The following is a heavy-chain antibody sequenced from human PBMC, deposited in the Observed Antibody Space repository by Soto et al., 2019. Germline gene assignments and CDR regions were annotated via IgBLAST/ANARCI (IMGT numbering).Heavy chain of an antibody. Sequence: GGSLRLSCAASGFTVSSNYMSWVRQAPGKGLEWVSVIYSGGSTYYADSVEGRFTITIDNSKNTLYLQMNSLRAEDTAVYYCARGPIIAAADDAVDIWGQGTMVTFSS. V-gene: IGHV3-53*01. CDR1: GFTVSSNY. CDR3: ARGPIIAAADDAVDI. D-gene: IGHD6-13*01. J-gene: IGHJ3*02. CDR2: IYSGGST.